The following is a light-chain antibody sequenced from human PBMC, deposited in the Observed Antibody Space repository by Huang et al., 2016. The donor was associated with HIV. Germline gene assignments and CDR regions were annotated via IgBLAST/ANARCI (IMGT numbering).Light chain of an antibody. Sequence: DIQMTQSPSSLSAYVGDRVTITCQASQDIRNYLNWYQQKPGKAPNLLIYDASNLETGVPSRFSGSESGTKFTFTISSLHPEDIATYYCQQYDNLPPGYTFGQGTKLEIK. V-gene: IGKV1-33*01. CDR3: QQYDNLPPGYT. CDR2: DAS. J-gene: IGKJ2*01. CDR1: QDIRNY.